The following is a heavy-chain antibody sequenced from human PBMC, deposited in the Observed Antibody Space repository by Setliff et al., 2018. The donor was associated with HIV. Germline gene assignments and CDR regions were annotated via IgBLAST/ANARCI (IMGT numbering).Heavy chain of an antibody. CDR1: GGSLSGYY. CDR2: INHIGST. Sequence: SETLSLTCAVYGGSLSGYYWSWIRQSPGKGLDWIGEINHIGSTNYSPSLKSRVTISVDTSKNQFSRKVTSVTAADTAVYYCARHMLYDSSGYTHAYFHYWGQGTLVTVSS. CDR3: ARHMLYDSSGYTHAYFHY. V-gene: IGHV4-34*01. D-gene: IGHD3-22*01. J-gene: IGHJ4*02.